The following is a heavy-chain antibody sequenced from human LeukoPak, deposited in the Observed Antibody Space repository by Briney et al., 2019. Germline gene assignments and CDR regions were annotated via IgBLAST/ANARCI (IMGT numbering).Heavy chain of an antibody. D-gene: IGHD5-24*01. CDR1: GGSFSGYY. J-gene: IGHJ4*02. CDR3: ARRRDGHINPFDY. V-gene: IGHV4-34*01. Sequence: PSETLSLTCAVYGGSFSGYYWSRIRESPGKGLEWIGEINPSGNTNYNPSLKSRATISVDTSKNQFSLKLTSAAAADTTVYYCARRRDGHINPFDYWGQGTLVTVSS. CDR2: INPSGNT.